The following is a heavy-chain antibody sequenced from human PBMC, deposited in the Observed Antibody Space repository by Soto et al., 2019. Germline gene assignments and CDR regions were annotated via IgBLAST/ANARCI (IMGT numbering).Heavy chain of an antibody. CDR2: ISYDGSNK. V-gene: IGHV3-30*18. Sequence: QVQLVESGGGVVQPGRSLRLSCAASGFTFSSYGMHWVRQAPGKGLEWVAVISYDGSNKYYADSVKGRFTISRDNYKKTLCIQINSQRALDTAVYYCEKDPGPITMIVVAPFGYWGQGTLVTVSS. CDR1: GFTFSSYG. CDR3: EKDPGPITMIVVAPFGY. D-gene: IGHD3-22*01. J-gene: IGHJ4*02.